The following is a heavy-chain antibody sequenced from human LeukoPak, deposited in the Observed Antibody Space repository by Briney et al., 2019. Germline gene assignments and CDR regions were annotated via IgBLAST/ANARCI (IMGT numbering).Heavy chain of an antibody. J-gene: IGHJ4*02. V-gene: IGHV3-7*03. CDR1: GLTFSTNW. CDR3: AKYDNSWYERGYFDY. D-gene: IGHD6-13*01. CDR2: LKQDGSEK. Sequence: GGPRSLSCAASGLTFSTNWMSWVRQAPGKGLKWWPNLKQDGSEKYYVDSVKGRFTISRDNAKNSLYLQMNSLRAEDTAVYYCAKYDNSWYERGYFDYWGQGALVTVSS.